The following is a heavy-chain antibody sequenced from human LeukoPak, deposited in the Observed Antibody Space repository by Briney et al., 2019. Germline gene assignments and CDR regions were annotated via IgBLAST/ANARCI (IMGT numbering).Heavy chain of an antibody. Sequence: PSETLSLTCTVSGGSISSTSYYWTWIRQPPGKGLEWIGYISYSGSTSYNPSLKSRVTMSLDTSKNQFSLKLSSVTAADTAVYYCTRLFYYGSGSYLPDYWGQGTLVTVSS. D-gene: IGHD3-10*01. V-gene: IGHV4-61*05. CDR3: TRLFYYGSGSYLPDY. J-gene: IGHJ4*02. CDR1: GGSISSTSYY. CDR2: ISYSGST.